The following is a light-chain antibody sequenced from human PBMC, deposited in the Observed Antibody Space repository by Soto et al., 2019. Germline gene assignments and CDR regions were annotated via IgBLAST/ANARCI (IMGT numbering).Light chain of an antibody. CDR2: GAS. Sequence: EIVLTQSPGTLSLSAGERATLSCRASQSLSSNSLVWYQQQPGQAPPLLLSGASSRAPGIPPRFSGSGSGTDFTLTISRLEPEDFAVYYCQQYGSTPLTFGGGTKVDIK. CDR1: QSLSSNS. J-gene: IGKJ4*01. CDR3: QQYGSTPLT. V-gene: IGKV3-20*01.